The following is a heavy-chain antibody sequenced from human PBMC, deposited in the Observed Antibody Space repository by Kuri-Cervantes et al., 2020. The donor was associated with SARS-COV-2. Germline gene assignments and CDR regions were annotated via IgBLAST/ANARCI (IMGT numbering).Heavy chain of an antibody. Sequence: GGSLRLSCAATGFTVSYNSMTWVRLAPGQGLEWVSLMYSGAITYYADSVKGRFTISRDNSKNALYLQMNSLRAEDTAVYYCANLPASSTIIDYWGQGTLVTVSS. CDR1: GFTVSYNS. CDR3: ANLPASSTIIDY. CDR2: MYSGAIT. D-gene: IGHD6-6*01. J-gene: IGHJ4*02. V-gene: IGHV3-53*05.